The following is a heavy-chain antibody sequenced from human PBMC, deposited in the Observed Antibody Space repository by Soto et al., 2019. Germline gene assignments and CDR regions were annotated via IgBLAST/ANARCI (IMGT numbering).Heavy chain of an antibody. D-gene: IGHD5-18*01. V-gene: IGHV4-34*01. J-gene: IGHJ6*02. CDR3: ASLRRAMVYDYYGMDV. CDR2: INPSGST. CDR1: GMSFSGYY. Sequence: PAETLSLGCTVYGMSFSGYYWSWIHQPPGKGLGLIGEINPSGSTNYNPSLKSRVTISVDTSKNQFSLKLSSVTAADTAGYYCASLRRAMVYDYYGMDVWGHGSTV.